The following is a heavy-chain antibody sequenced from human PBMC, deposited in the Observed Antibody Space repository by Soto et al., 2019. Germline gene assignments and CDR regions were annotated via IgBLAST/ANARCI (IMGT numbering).Heavy chain of an antibody. CDR2: TYYRSKWYN. D-gene: IGHD1-7*01. V-gene: IGHV6-1*01. CDR1: GDSVSSNSAA. CDR3: ARVWNYVGYYYYGMDV. Sequence: SQTLSLTCAISGDSVSSNSAAWNWIRQSPSRGLEWLGRTYYRSKWYNDYAVSVKSRITINPDTSRNQFSLQLNSVTPEDTAVYYCARVWNYVGYYYYGMDVWGQGTTATVSS. J-gene: IGHJ6*02.